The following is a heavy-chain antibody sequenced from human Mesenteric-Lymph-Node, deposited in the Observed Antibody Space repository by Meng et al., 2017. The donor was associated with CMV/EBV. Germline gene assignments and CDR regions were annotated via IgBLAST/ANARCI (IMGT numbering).Heavy chain of an antibody. Sequence: KASRYNITRYDMDWERKAKGQRVEWMGWKKAGNGKKKYSQKLKGRVTITRDTSASTAYMELSSLRSEDTAVYYCARGIYSGYDYGYWGQGTLVTVSS. J-gene: IGHJ4*02. CDR2: KKAGNGKK. V-gene: IGHV1-3*01. CDR3: ARGIYSGYDYGY. CDR1: RYNITRYD. D-gene: IGHD5-12*01.